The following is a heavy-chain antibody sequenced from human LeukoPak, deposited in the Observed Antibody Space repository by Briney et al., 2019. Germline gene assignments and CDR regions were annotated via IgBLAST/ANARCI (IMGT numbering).Heavy chain of an antibody. CDR3: ARGYCSGGSCYSYYYYNYMDV. J-gene: IGHJ6*03. D-gene: IGHD2-15*01. Sequence: PSETLSLTCAAYGGSFSGYYWSWIRQPPGKGLEWIGEINHRGSTNYKPSLKSRVTISVDTSKNQFSLKLSSVTAADTAVYYCARGYCSGGSCYSYYYYNYMDVWGKGTTVTVSS. CDR1: GGSFSGYY. V-gene: IGHV4-34*01. CDR2: INHRGST.